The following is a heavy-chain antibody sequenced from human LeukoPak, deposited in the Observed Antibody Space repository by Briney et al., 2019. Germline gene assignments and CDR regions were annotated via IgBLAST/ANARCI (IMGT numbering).Heavy chain of an antibody. D-gene: IGHD1-26*01. CDR1: GYTFTSYG. CDR3: ARGWELDY. CDR2: INTYNGNT. V-gene: IGHV1-18*01. J-gene: IGHJ4*02. Sequence: EASVKVSCKRSGYTFTSYGIIWVRQAPGQGLEWMGWINTYNGNTNYAQNLQGTVTLTTDASTSTAYMELRSLRSDDTAVYYCARGWELDYWGQGTLVTVSS.